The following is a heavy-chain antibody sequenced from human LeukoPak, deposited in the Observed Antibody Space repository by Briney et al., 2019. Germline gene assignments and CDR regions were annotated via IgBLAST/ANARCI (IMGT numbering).Heavy chain of an antibody. J-gene: IGHJ3*02. V-gene: IGHV5-51*01. CDR1: GCSFTKYW. CDR3: ARTETYYGSGSYFDAFDI. D-gene: IGHD3-10*01. CDR2: IYPGDSDT. Sequence: GESLKISCKGSGCSFTKYWIGWVRQMPGKGLEWMGIIYPGDSDTRYSPSFQGQVTISADKSISTAYLQWSSLKASDTAMYYCARTETYYGSGSYFDAFDIWGQGTMVTVSS.